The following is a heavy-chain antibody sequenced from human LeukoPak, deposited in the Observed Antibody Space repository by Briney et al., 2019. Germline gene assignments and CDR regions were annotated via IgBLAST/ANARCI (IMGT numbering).Heavy chain of an antibody. D-gene: IGHD3-22*01. CDR3: ARDLYYYDSSGYPHDY. V-gene: IGHV6-1*01. Sequence: PSQTLSLTCAISGDSVSSNSAAWNWIRQSPSRGLEWLGRTYYRSKWYNDYAVSVKSRITINPDTSKNQFSLRLNSVTPEDTAVYYCARDLYYYDSSGYPHDYWGQGTLVTVSS. CDR1: GDSVSSNSAA. J-gene: IGHJ4*02. CDR2: TYYRSKWYN.